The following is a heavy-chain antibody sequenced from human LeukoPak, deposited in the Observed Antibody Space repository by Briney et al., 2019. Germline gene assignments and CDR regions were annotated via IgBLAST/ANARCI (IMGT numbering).Heavy chain of an antibody. CDR1: GFTFTSSA. D-gene: IGHD2-15*01. CDR2: IVVGSGNT. V-gene: IGHV1-58*02. J-gene: IGHJ4*02. CDR3: AADPDPYCSGGSCYSGDY. Sequence: GASVKVSCKASGFTFTSSAMQWVRQARGQRLEWIGWIVVGSGNTNYAQKFQERVTITRDMSTSTAYMELSSLRSEDTAVYYCAADPDPYCSGGSCYSGDYWGQGTLVTVPS.